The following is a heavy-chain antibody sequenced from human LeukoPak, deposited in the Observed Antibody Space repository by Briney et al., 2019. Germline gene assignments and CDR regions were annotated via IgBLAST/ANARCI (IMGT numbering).Heavy chain of an antibody. CDR2: ISAYNGNT. CDR3: ARDRLGIVATSFKDS. CDR1: GYTFTSYG. D-gene: IGHD5-12*01. V-gene: IGHV1-18*01. J-gene: IGHJ4*02. Sequence: ASVKVSCKASGYTFTSYGISWVRQAPGQGLEWMGWISAYNGNTNYAQKLQVRVTMTTDTSTTTAYMELRSLRSDDTAVYYCARDRLGIVATSFKDSWGQGTLVTVSS.